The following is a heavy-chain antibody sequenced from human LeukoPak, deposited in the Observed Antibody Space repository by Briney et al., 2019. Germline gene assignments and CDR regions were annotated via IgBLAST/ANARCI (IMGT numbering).Heavy chain of an antibody. D-gene: IGHD1-26*01. V-gene: IGHV4-34*01. CDR3: ARGVGATLTNRVVDY. CDR1: GGSFSGYY. Sequence: SETLSLTCAVYGGSFSGYYWSWIRQPPGKGLEWIGEINHSGSTNYNPSLKSRVTISVDTSKNQFSLKLSSVAAADTAVYYCARGVGATLTNRVVDYWGQGTLVTVSS. J-gene: IGHJ4*02. CDR2: INHSGST.